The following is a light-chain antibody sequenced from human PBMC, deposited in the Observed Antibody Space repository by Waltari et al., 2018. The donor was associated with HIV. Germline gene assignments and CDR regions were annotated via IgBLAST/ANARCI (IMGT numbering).Light chain of an antibody. J-gene: IGLJ2*01. CDR3: AAWDDTLSGQGV. CDR2: RDN. Sequence: QSVLTQPPSVSGTPGQRVTISCSGSTSNIGRNYVYWYQQLPETAPKLLINRDNQRPSGVPDRFSGSKSGTSATLAINGLRSEDEADYYCAAWDDTLSGQGVFGGGTKLTVL. CDR1: TSNIGRNY. V-gene: IGLV1-47*01.